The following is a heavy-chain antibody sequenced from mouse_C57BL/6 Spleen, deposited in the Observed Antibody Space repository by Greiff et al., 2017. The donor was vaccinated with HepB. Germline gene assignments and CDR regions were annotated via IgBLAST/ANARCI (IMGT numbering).Heavy chain of an antibody. Sequence: EVKLVESGGGLVKPGGSLKLSCAASGFTFSSYAMSWVRQTPEKRLEWVATISDGGSYTYYPDNVKGRFTISRDNAKNNLYLQMSHLKSEDTAMYYCASTPTGYYAMDYWGQGTSVTVSS. V-gene: IGHV5-4*03. CDR2: ISDGGSYT. CDR3: ASTPTGYYAMDY. CDR1: GFTFSSYA. J-gene: IGHJ4*01.